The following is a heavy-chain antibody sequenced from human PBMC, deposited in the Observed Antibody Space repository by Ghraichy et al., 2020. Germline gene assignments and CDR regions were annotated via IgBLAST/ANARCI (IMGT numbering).Heavy chain of an antibody. CDR2: IYYSGST. V-gene: IGHV4-39*01. J-gene: IGHJ5*02. CDR3: ASLVGGARPRVAATTTTIKNPRQLRMGWFDP. Sequence: SETLSLTCTVSGGSISSSSYYWGWIRQPPGKGLEWIGSIYYSGSTYYNPSLKSRVTISVDTSKNQFSLKLSSVTAADTAVYYCASLVGGARPRVAATTTTIKNPRQLRMGWFDPWGQGTLVTVSS. CDR1: GGSISSSSYY. D-gene: IGHD2-15*01.